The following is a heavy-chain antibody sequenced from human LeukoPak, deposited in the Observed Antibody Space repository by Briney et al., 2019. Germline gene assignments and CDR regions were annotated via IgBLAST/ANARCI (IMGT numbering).Heavy chain of an antibody. CDR2: ISYDGGNK. CDR3: ARDLGI. CDR1: GFTFSNYA. V-gene: IGHV3-30-3*01. J-gene: IGHJ3*02. Sequence: GGSLRLSCAAFGFTFSNYAMHWVRQAPGKGLEWVAVISYDGGNKYYADSVKGRFTISRDNSKNTLYLQMNSLRAEDTAVYYCARDLGIWGQGTMVTVSS.